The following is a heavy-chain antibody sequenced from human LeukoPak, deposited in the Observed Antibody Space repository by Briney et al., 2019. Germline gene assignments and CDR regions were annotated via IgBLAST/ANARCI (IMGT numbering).Heavy chain of an antibody. CDR3: ARVPVEMAAFDY. CDR2: INHSGST. Sequence: SETLSLTCAVYGGSFSGFYWSWIRQPPGKGLEWIGDINHSGSTYYNPSLKSRVTISVDTSKNQFSLKLSSVTAADTAVYYCARVPVEMAAFDYWGQGTLVTVSS. J-gene: IGHJ4*02. V-gene: IGHV4-34*01. D-gene: IGHD5-24*01. CDR1: GGSFSGFY.